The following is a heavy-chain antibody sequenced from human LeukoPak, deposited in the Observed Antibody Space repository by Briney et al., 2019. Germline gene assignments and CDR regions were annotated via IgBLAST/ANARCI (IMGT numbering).Heavy chain of an antibody. J-gene: IGHJ3*02. CDR3: ARGYYDSSGLGDAFDI. D-gene: IGHD3-22*01. V-gene: IGHV3-66*01. Sequence: PGGSLRLSCAASGFTVSSNYMSWVRQAPGKGLEWVSVIYSGGSTYYADSVKGRFTISRDNSKNTLYLQVNSLRAEDTAVYYCARGYYDSSGLGDAFDIWGQGTMVTVSS. CDR1: GFTVSSNY. CDR2: IYSGGST.